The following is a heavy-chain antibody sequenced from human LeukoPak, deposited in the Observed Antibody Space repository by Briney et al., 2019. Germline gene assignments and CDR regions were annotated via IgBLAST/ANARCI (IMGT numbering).Heavy chain of an antibody. J-gene: IGHJ4*02. CDR1: GFTFSSYA. D-gene: IGHD3-22*01. CDR3: AKTYYYDSLLDY. Sequence: QPGGSLRLSCAASGFTFSSYAMSWVRQASRKGLEWVSAISGSGGSTYYADSVKGRFTISRDNSKNTLYLQMNSLRAEDTAVYYCAKTYYYDSLLDYWGQGTLVTVSS. CDR2: ISGSGGST. V-gene: IGHV3-23*01.